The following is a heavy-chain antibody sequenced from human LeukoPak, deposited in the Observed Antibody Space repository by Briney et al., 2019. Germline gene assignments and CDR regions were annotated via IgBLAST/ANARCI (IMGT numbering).Heavy chain of an antibody. J-gene: IGHJ6*02. CDR1: GGTFSSYA. D-gene: IGHD3-22*01. CDR2: IIPIFGTA. Sequence: SVKVSCKASGGTFSSYAISWVRQAPGQGLEWMGGIIPIFGTANYAQKFQGRVTITADESTSTAYMELSSLRSEDTAVYYCARGEETYYYDSSGPDVWGQGTTVTVSS. V-gene: IGHV1-69*13. CDR3: ARGEETYYYDSSGPDV.